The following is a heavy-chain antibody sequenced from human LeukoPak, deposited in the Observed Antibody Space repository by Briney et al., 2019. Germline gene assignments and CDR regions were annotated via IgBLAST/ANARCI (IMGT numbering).Heavy chain of an antibody. CDR1: GFTFSSYA. V-gene: IGHV3-64*01. J-gene: IGHJ4*02. CDR3: AREDSGSYSYYFDY. Sequence: GGSLRLSCAASGFTFSSYAMRWVRQAPGKGLEYISAISSNGGSTYYANSVKGRFTISRDNSKNTLYLQMGSLRAEDMAMYYCAREDSGSYSYYFDYWGQGTLVTVSS. D-gene: IGHD1-26*01. CDR2: ISSNGGST.